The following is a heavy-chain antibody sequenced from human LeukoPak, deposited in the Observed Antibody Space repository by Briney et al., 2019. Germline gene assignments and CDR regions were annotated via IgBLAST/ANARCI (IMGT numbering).Heavy chain of an antibody. D-gene: IGHD6-19*01. CDR1: GFALSSHW. CDR3: VKSPGSGWPV. CDR2: IYSDGSRT. V-gene: IGHV3-64D*06. Sequence: GGSLRPSCAASGFALSSHWMTWVRQAPGKGLEYLSAIYSDGSRTYYADSVKGRFTISRDNSKNTLYFEMSSLRVEDTAVYYCVKSPGSGWPVWGQGTLLTVSS. J-gene: IGHJ4*02.